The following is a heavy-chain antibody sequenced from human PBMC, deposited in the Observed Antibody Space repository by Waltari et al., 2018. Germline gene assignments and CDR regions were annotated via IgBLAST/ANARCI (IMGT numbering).Heavy chain of an antibody. V-gene: IGHV1-69-2*01. J-gene: IGHJ3*01. CDR2: GAPEDGEI. CDR3: ATRLSILAFDV. CDR1: GYSFPDYY. D-gene: IGHD3-9*01. Sequence: EVQLVQSGADVKKPGATVKISCKASGYSFPDYYIHWVKQAPGKGLEWMGHGAPEDGEIVLAGSVQGRLTMTADTSIDTAYMELSRLRFDDTAVYYCATRLSILAFDVWGQGTVVTVSS.